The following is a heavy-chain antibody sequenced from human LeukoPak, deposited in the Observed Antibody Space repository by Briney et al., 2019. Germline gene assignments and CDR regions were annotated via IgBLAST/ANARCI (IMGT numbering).Heavy chain of an antibody. CDR1: GFTFSNYG. V-gene: IGHV3-30*02. CDR2: TRNDESNK. Sequence: GSLRLSCAASGFTFSNYGMHWVRQAPGKGLEWVAFTRNDESNKYYADSVKGRFTVSRDNSKNTLYLQLNSLRADDTAVSYFSSRYTYGCGYWGQGTLVTVSS. J-gene: IGHJ4*02. D-gene: IGHD5-18*01. CDR3: SSRYTYGCGY.